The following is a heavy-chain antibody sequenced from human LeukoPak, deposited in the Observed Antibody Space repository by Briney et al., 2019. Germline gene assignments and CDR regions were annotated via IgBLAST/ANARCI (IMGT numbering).Heavy chain of an antibody. CDR2: ISSSGSTI. D-gene: IGHD5-12*01. CDR1: GFTFSDCY. CDR3: ARDVQVATIYPLDY. V-gene: IGHV3-11*04. J-gene: IGHJ4*02. Sequence: GGSLRLSCAASGFTFSDCYMSWIRQAPGKGLEWVSYISSSGSTIYYADSVKGRFTISRDNAKNSLYLQMNSLRAEDTAVYYCARDVQVATIYPLDYWGQGTLVTVSS.